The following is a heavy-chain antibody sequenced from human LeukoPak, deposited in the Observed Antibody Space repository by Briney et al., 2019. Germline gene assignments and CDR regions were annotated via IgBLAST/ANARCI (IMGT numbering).Heavy chain of an antibody. Sequence: GESLKISCKTSGYSFTSYWIGWVRQMPGKGLEWMGIIYPGDSDTRYSPSFQGQVTISADKSISTAYLQWSSLKASDTAMYYCARQRKETDSSGWYGPRDYYYMDVWGKGTTVTVSS. J-gene: IGHJ6*03. CDR1: GYSFTSYW. CDR2: IYPGDSDT. D-gene: IGHD6-19*01. V-gene: IGHV5-51*01. CDR3: ARQRKETDSSGWYGPRDYYYMDV.